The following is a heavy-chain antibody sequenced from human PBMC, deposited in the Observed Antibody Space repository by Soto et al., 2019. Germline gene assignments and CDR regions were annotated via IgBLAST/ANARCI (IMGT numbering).Heavy chain of an antibody. V-gene: IGHV1-3*03. D-gene: IGHD6-6*01. J-gene: IGHJ5*01. CDR1: GYTFTSYD. Sequence: ASVKVSCKASGYTFTSYDINWVRQATGQRLEWMGWINADNGDTKYSQDFQGRVTIIRGTSASTVYMELSSLRSEDTAVYYCARDISSSIDSWGQGTLVTVSS. CDR2: INADNGDT. CDR3: ARDISSSIDS.